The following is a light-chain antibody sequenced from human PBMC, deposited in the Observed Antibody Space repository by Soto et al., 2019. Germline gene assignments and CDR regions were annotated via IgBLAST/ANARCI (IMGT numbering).Light chain of an antibody. CDR3: NSYSRSSSV. V-gene: IGLV2-14*03. CDR1: SSGLTVYNF. Sequence: QSALTQPASVSGSPGQSITIFCTGTSSGLTVYNFVSWYQHHPGKAPNLIIYDVSNRPSGVSNRFSGSKSGNTASLTISGLQAEDEAAYYCNSYSRSSSVFGTGTKLTVL. CDR2: DVS. J-gene: IGLJ1*01.